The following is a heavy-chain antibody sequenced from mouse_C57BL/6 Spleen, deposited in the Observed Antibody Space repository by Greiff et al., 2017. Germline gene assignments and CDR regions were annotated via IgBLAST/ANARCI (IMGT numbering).Heavy chain of an antibody. D-gene: IGHD1-1*01. Sequence: ESGPGLVKPSQSLSLTCSVTGYSITSGYYWNWIRQFPGNKLEWMGYISYDGSNNYNPSLKNRISITRDTSKNQFFLKLNSVTTEDTATYYCARGGTTVVGYWGQGTTLTVSS. J-gene: IGHJ2*01. V-gene: IGHV3-6*01. CDR3: ARGGTTVVGY. CDR2: ISYDGSN. CDR1: GYSITSGYY.